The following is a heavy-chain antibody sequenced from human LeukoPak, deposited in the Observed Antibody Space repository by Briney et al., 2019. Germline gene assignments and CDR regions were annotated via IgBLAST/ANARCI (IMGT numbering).Heavy chain of an antibody. D-gene: IGHD6-13*01. CDR2: INQDGSEK. J-gene: IGHJ5*02. CDR3: ARRNSSCWSGFVP. CDR1: GFTFSTYW. V-gene: IGHV3-7*04. Sequence: PGGSLRLSCAGSGFTFSTYWMSWVRQAPGKGLEWVANINQDGSEKYYVDSVKGRFTISRDNAKNSLSLQMNSLRAEDTAVYYCARRNSSCWSGFVPWG.